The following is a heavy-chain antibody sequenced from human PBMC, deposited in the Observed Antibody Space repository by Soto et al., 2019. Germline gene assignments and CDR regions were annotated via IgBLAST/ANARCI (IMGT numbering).Heavy chain of an antibody. D-gene: IGHD6-6*01. CDR1: GFTFSSYG. Sequence: GGSLRLSCAASGFTFSSYGMHWVRQAPGKGLEWVAVISYDGSNKYYADSVKGRFTISRDNSKNTLYLQMNSLRAEDTAVYYCATQFDIAARDYWGQGTLVTVSS. V-gene: IGHV3-30*03. CDR2: ISYDGSNK. J-gene: IGHJ4*02. CDR3: ATQFDIAARDY.